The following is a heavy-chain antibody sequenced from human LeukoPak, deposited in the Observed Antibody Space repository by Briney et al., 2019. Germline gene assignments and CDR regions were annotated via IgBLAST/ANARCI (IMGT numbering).Heavy chain of an antibody. D-gene: IGHD1-26*01. J-gene: IGHJ4*02. CDR2: ISPDGGTM. Sequence: GGSLRLSCSASGFIFSSYSMSWVRQAPGKGLEWVSYISPDGGTMYYADFVTGRFTISRDNAKNSLHLQMNSLRDEDTTVYYCATDGATHSGTYYSDYWGQGTLVTVSS. V-gene: IGHV3-48*02. CDR1: GFIFSSYS. CDR3: ATDGATHSGTYYSDY.